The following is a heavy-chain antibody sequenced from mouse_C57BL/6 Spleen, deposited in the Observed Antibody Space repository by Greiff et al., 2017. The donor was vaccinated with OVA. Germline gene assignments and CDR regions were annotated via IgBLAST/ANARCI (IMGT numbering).Heavy chain of an antibody. V-gene: IGHV1-81*01. J-gene: IGHJ2*01. CDR1: GYTFTSYG. CDR3: ARQVLRYYYFDY. D-gene: IGHD1-1*01. Sequence: QVQLQQSGAELARPGASVKLSCKASGYTFTSYGISWVKQRTGQGLEWIGEIYPRSGNTYYNEKFKGKATLTADKSSSTAYMELRSLTSEDSAVYFCARQVLRYYYFDYWGQGTTLTVSS. CDR2: IYPRSGNT.